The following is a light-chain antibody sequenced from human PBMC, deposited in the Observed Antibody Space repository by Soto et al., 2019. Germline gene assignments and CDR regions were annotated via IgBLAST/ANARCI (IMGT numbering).Light chain of an antibody. CDR1: QSLTNNY. Sequence: EIVLTQSPGTLSLSPGERATLSCRASQSLTNNYLAWYQQNPGQAPRLLIYGVSSRAAGLPDRFGGGGSGTVFTLTISRLEPEDFAGYYGHHYVRSRYTFGLGTKLEI. J-gene: IGKJ2*01. V-gene: IGKV3-20*01. CDR2: GVS. CDR3: HHYVRSRYT.